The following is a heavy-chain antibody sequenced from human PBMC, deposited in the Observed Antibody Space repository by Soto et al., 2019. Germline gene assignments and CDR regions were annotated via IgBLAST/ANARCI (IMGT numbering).Heavy chain of an antibody. J-gene: IGHJ5*02. CDR3: EIHYYDSSGPWFDP. Sequence: PGGSLRLSCAASGFSFSSYGMSWVRQAPGKGLEWVSGISGSGGSTFYAGSVKGRFTISRDNSKNTLYLQMNSLRAEDTAVYYCEIHYYDSSGPWFDPWGQGTLVTVSS. CDR1: GFSFSSYG. D-gene: IGHD3-22*01. V-gene: IGHV3-23*01. CDR2: ISGSGGST.